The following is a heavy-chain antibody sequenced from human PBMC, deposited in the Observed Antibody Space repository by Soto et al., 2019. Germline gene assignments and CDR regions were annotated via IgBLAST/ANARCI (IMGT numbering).Heavy chain of an antibody. J-gene: IGHJ4*02. CDR2: IRQDGNEK. V-gene: IGHV3-7*03. CDR1: GFTFSSYW. CDR3: ARAPYYDVYFDY. Sequence: VGSLRLSCAASGFTFSSYWMGWVRQAPGKGLEWVANIRQDGNEKYYVDSVKGRFTISRDHGKNSLYLQMNILRAEDTAVYYCARAPYYDVYFDYWGQGTPVTVSS. D-gene: IGHD3-16*01.